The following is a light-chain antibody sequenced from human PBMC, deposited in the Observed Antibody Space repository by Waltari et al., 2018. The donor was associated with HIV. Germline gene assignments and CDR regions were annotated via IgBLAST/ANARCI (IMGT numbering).Light chain of an antibody. CDR3: QHYATSPPTCI. V-gene: IGKV3-20*01. CDR1: QALPTNR. Sequence: EIVLTQSPATLSVSPGERITISCRASQALPTNRLAWYQQKPGQAPRLFLYGVSSRATDVSDRFSATGSGTEFTLTINRLEPEDFAIYYCQHYATSPPTCIFGRGTRLEI. J-gene: IGKJ2*02. CDR2: GVS.